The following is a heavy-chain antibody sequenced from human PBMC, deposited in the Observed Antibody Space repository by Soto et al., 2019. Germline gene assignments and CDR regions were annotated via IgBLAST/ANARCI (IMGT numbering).Heavy chain of an antibody. CDR1: GFTFSSYA. V-gene: IGHV3-23*01. D-gene: IGHD3-16*01. J-gene: IGHJ5*02. Sequence: EVQLLESGGGLVQPGGSLRLSCAASGFTFSSYAMSWVRQAPGKGLEWVSAISGSGGSTYYADSVKGRFTISRDNSKNTLYLQMNSLRAEDTAVYYCAKDPLLSSRVRLGNWFDPWGQGTLVTVSS. CDR2: ISGSGGST. CDR3: AKDPLLSSRVRLGNWFDP.